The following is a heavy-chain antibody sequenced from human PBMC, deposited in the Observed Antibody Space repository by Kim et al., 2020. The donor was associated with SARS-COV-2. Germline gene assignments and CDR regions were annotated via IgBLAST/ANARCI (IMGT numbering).Heavy chain of an antibody. Sequence: SETLSLTCTVSGGSISSYYWSWIRQPPGKGLEWIGYIYYSGSTNYNPSLKSRVTISVDTSKNQFSLQLSSVTAADTAVYYCARDYGGATTFSYYYYGMDVWGQGTTVTVSS. CDR2: IYYSGST. J-gene: IGHJ6*02. CDR1: GGSISSYY. V-gene: IGHV4-59*01. CDR3: ARDYGGATTFSYYYYGMDV. D-gene: IGHD1-26*01.